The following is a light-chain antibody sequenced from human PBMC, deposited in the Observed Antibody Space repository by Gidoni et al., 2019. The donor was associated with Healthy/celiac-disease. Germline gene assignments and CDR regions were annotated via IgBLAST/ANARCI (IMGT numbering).Light chain of an antibody. J-gene: IGLJ2*01. CDR1: SSAVGSYNL. CDR2: EGS. V-gene: IGLV2-23*01. CDR3: CSYAGSRV. Sequence: QSALTQPASVSGSPGQSITISCTGTSSAVGSYNLVSWYQQHPGKAPKLMIYEGSKRPSGVSNRFSGSKSCNTASLTISGLQAEDEADYYCCSYAGSRVFGGGTKLTVL.